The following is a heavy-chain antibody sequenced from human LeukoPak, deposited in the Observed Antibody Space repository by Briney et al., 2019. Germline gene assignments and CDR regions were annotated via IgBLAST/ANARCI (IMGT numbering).Heavy chain of an antibody. V-gene: IGHV4-38-2*02. D-gene: IGHD6-19*01. CDR3: ARRGSTTGWSFDY. Sequence: SETLSLTCTVSGYSISPDFVWGWIRQSPVKGQEWIGNLYHDGNTYYNPSLNGRVTMSVDTSRNQFSLTLNSVTAADTAVYFCARRGSTTGWSFDYWGLGSLVTVSS. CDR2: LYHDGNT. J-gene: IGHJ4*01. CDR1: GYSISPDFV.